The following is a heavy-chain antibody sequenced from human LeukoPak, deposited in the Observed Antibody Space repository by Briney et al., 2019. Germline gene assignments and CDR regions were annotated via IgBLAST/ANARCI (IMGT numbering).Heavy chain of an antibody. J-gene: IGHJ4*02. Sequence: PGGSLRLSCAASGFTFSSYWIHWVHQAPGKGLVWVSRINSDGSETIYADSVKGRFTISRDNAKNTLYLQMNSLGVEDTAVYYCARGGVHHGFDYWGQGTLVTVSS. V-gene: IGHV3-74*01. CDR2: INSDGSET. CDR1: GFTFSSYW. CDR3: ARGGVHHGFDY. D-gene: IGHD1-14*01.